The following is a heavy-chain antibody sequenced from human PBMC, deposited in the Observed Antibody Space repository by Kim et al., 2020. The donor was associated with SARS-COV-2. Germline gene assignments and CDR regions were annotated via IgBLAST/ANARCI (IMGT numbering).Heavy chain of an antibody. Sequence: GGSLRLSCAASGFTFSSYGMHWVRQAPGKGLEWVAVIWYDGSNKYYADSVKGRFTISRDNSKNTLYLQMNSLRAEDTAVYYCARDYGDSSGYYYAGLNYWGQGTLVTVSS. J-gene: IGHJ4*02. CDR1: GFTFSSYG. D-gene: IGHD3-22*01. CDR2: IWYDGSNK. CDR3: ARDYGDSSGYYYAGLNY. V-gene: IGHV3-33*01.